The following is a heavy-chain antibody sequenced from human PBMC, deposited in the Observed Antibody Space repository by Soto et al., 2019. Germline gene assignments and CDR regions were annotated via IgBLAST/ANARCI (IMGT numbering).Heavy chain of an antibody. D-gene: IGHD1-1*01. Sequence: PGGSLRLSCAASGFTFSSYAMSWIRQAPGKGLEWISYISSGSTNIFYADSVKGRFTVSRGNAKNSVYLQMDSLRAEDTAVYYCARDRNAAGSDYWGQGTLVTVSS. J-gene: IGHJ4*02. CDR2: ISSGSTNI. CDR1: GFTFSSYA. CDR3: ARDRNAAGSDY. V-gene: IGHV3-48*04.